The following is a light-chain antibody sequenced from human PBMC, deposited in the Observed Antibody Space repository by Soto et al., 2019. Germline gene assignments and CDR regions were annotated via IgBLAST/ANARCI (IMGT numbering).Light chain of an antibody. J-gene: IGKJ5*01. CDR3: QQYSNWPLI. V-gene: IGKV3-15*01. CDR2: GAS. CDR1: QSVSSN. Sequence: EIVMTQSPATLSVSPGERATLSCRASQSVSSNLAWYQQKPGQAPRLLIYGASTRATGFPARFSGSGSGTEFTLTISSLQSEDFAVYYCQQYSNWPLIFGQGTRLEIK.